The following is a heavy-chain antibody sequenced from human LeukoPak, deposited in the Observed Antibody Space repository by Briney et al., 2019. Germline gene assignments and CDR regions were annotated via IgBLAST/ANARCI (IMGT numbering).Heavy chain of an antibody. J-gene: IGHJ4*02. V-gene: IGHV3-66*01. D-gene: IGHD3-22*01. CDR1: GFTVSSNY. CDR3: ARTNEELNYYDSSGYLNY. CDR2: IYSGGST. Sequence: PGGSLRLSCAASGFTVSSNYMSWVRQAPGKGLEWVSVIYSGGSTYYADSVKGRFTISRDNSKNTLYLQMNSLRAEDTAVYYCARTNEELNYYDSSGYLNYWGQGTLVTVSS.